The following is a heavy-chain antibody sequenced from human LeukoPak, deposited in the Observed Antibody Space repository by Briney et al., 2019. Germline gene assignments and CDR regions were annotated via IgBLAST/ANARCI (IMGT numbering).Heavy chain of an antibody. J-gene: IGHJ4*02. CDR3: ARYSGLGYCSSTSCYGSDY. D-gene: IGHD2-2*01. CDR2: INHSGST. CDR1: GGSFSGYY. V-gene: IGHV4-34*01. Sequence: SETLSLTCAVYGGSFSGYYWSWIRQPPGKGLEWIGEINHSGSTYYNPSLKSRVTISVDTSKNQFSLKLSSVTAADTAVYYCARYSGLGYCSSTSCYGSDYWGQGTLVTVSS.